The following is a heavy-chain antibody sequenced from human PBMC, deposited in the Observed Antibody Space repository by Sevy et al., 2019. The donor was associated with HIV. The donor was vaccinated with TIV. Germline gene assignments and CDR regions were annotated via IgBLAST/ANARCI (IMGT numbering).Heavy chain of an antibody. J-gene: IGHJ4*02. CDR3: VKGEGADVWGSYRFDY. V-gene: IGHV3-64D*06. Sequence: GGSLRLSCSASGFTFSSYAMHWVRQAQGKGLEYVSAISSNGGSTYYANSVKGRFTISRDNSKNTLYLQMSSLRAEDTAVYYCVKGEGADVWGSYRFDYWGQGTLVTVSS. D-gene: IGHD3-16*02. CDR1: GFTFSSYA. CDR2: ISSNGGST.